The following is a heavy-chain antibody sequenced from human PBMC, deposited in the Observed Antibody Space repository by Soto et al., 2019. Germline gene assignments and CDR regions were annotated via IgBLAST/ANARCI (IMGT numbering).Heavy chain of an antibody. V-gene: IGHV3-53*04. CDR3: ARGIVRGVSAFDY. CDR2: IYSDDST. Sequence: PGGSLRLSCAASGFTLSSYAMSWVRQAPGKGLEWVSVIYSDDSTHYADSVKGRFTISRHNSKNTLYLQMNGLRAEDTAMYYCARGIVRGVSAFDYWGRGTLVTVSS. J-gene: IGHJ4*02. CDR1: GFTLSSYA. D-gene: IGHD3-10*02.